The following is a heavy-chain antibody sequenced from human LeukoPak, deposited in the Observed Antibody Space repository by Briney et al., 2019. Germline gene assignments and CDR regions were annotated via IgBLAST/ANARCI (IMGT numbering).Heavy chain of an antibody. J-gene: IGHJ5*02. CDR1: GYTSTNYD. V-gene: IGHV1-8*01. Sequence: ASVKVSCKASGYTSTNYDISWVRQATGQGLERMGWMNPNSGNTGYTQKFQGRVTMTRNTSISTAYMELSSLSSEDTAIYYCAGIRMYCSDISCYPINGFDPWGQGTLVTVSS. D-gene: IGHD2-2*01. CDR2: MNPNSGNT. CDR3: AGIRMYCSDISCYPINGFDP.